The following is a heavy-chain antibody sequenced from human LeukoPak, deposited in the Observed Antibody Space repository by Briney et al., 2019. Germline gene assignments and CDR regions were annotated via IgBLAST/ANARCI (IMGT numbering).Heavy chain of an antibody. CDR1: GFAVSSNY. Sequence: GGSLRLSCAPSGFAVSSNYMSWVRQAPGKGLEWVSSISGRGGKTFDADSVKGRFTISRDNSKNTLYLQMNTLRAEDTAIYYCAKSIQAYYYDSSGYDPWDYWGQETLVTVSS. CDR3: AKSIQAYYYDSSGYDPWDY. D-gene: IGHD3-22*01. V-gene: IGHV3-23*01. CDR2: ISGRGGKT. J-gene: IGHJ4*02.